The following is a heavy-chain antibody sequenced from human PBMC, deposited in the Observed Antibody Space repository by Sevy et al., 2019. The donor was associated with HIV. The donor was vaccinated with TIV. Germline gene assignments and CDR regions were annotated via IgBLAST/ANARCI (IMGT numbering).Heavy chain of an antibody. CDR2: IYSGGST. CDR1: GFTVSSNY. Sequence: GGSLRLSCAASGFTVSSNYMSWVRQAPGKGLEWVSVIYSGGSTYYADSVKGRFTISRDNSKNTLYLQMNSRRAEDTAVYYCAKDSYGGNAYYYYGMDVWGQGTTVTVSS. J-gene: IGHJ6*02. V-gene: IGHV3-53*01. D-gene: IGHD4-17*01. CDR3: AKDSYGGNAYYYYGMDV.